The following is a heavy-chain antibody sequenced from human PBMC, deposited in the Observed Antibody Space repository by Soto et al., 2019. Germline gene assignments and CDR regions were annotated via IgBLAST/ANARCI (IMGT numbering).Heavy chain of an antibody. D-gene: IGHD6-19*01. CDR1: GFTFSSYG. V-gene: IGHV3-33*01. CDR2: IWYDGSNK. CDR3: ARSPRGWGDWYCDL. Sequence: QEQLVESGGGVVQPGRSLRLSCAASGFTFSSYGMHWVRQAPGKGMEWVAVIWYDGSNKYYVESVKGRFTISRDNCKNTLYLQMNSRRAEDTAVYYCARSPRGWGDWYCDLWGRGTLVTVSS. J-gene: IGHJ2*01.